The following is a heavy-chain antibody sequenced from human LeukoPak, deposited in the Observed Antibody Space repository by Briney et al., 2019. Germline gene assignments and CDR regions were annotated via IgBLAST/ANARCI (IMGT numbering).Heavy chain of an antibody. CDR1: GYTFTSYG. J-gene: IGHJ4*02. CDR2: ISAYNGNT. V-gene: IGHV1-18*04. CDR3: ARNPYSSSWYVSPDY. D-gene: IGHD6-13*01. Sequence: ASVKVSCKASGYTFTSYGISWVRQAPGQGLEWMGWISAYNGNTNYAQKLQGRVTMTTDTSTSTAYMELRSLRSDGTAVYYCARNPYSSSWYVSPDYWGQGTLVTVSS.